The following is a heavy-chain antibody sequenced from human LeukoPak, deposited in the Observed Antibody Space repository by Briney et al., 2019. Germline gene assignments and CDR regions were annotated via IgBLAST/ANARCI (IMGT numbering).Heavy chain of an antibody. CDR1: GFTFSSYA. Sequence: PGGSLRLSCAASGFTFSSYAMSWVRQAPGKGLEWVSAISGSGGSTYYADSVKGRFTISRDNSKNTLYLQMNSLRAEDTAVYYCAKDESALWLRLRGFGYWGQGTLVTVSS. CDR2: ISGSGGST. D-gene: IGHD5-12*01. CDR3: AKDESALWLRLRGFGY. J-gene: IGHJ4*02. V-gene: IGHV3-23*01.